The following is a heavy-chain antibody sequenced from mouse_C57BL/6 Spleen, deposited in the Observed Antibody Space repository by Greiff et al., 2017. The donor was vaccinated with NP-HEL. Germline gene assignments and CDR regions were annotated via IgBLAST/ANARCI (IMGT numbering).Heavy chain of an antibody. J-gene: IGHJ2*01. CDR2: IRNKANGYTT. D-gene: IGHD2-1*01. CDR1: GFTFTDYY. Sequence: EVQVVESGGGLVQPGGSLSLSCAASGFTFTDYYMSWVRQPPGKALEWLGFIRNKANGYTTEYSASVKGRFTISRDNSQSILYLQMNALRAEDSATYYCAIYSNYEGFDYWGQGTTLTVSS. CDR3: AIYSNYEGFDY. V-gene: IGHV7-3*01.